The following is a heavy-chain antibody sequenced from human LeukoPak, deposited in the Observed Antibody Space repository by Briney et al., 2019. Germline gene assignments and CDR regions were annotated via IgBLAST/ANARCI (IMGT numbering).Heavy chain of an antibody. CDR3: ARHVDY. CDR1: AGSISSYY. V-gene: IGHV4-59*08. Sequence: SETLSLTCIVSAGSISSYYWSWIRQPPEKGLEWNSYIDVSGNSNFNLYPKRRVNLSVVTSNNQFPLNLSSVSSADAAVYYCARHVDYWGQGTLVTVSS. CDR2: IDVSGNS. J-gene: IGHJ4*02.